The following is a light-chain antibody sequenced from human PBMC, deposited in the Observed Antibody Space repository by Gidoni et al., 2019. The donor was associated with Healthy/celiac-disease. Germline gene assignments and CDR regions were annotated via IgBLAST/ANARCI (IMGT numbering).Light chain of an antibody. V-gene: IGLV3-1*01. CDR1: NLWDKY. CDR2: QDS. CDR3: QAWDSSTYV. Sequence: SYELTQPPSVSVSPGQTASITCSGDNLWDKYACCYQQKPGQSPVLVIYQDSKRPSGIPERFSGSNAGNTATLTISGTQAMDEADYYCQAWDSSTYVFGTGTKVTVL. J-gene: IGLJ1*01.